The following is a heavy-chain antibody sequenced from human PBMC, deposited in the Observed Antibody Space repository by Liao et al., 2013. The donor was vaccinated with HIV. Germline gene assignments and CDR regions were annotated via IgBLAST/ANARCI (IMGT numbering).Heavy chain of an antibody. CDR2: IYTSGSA. V-gene: IGHV4-4*07. J-gene: IGHJ5*02. Sequence: QVQLQESGPGLVKPSETLSLTCTVSGGSIRSYYWSWIRQPAGKGLEWIGRIYTSGSANYNPSLKSRVTMSVDTSKNQFSLKLSSVTAADTAVYYCARTDQYYDFWNGYENWFDPWGQGTLVTVSS. CDR3: ARTDQYYDFWNGYENWFDP. D-gene: IGHD3-3*01. CDR1: GGSIRSYY.